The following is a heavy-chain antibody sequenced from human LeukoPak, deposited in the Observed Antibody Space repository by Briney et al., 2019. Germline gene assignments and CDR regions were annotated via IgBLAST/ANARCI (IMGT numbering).Heavy chain of an antibody. D-gene: IGHD3-16*01. CDR3: AREIPRADYAFDI. J-gene: IGHJ3*02. CDR2: INSGSSTI. Sequence: GGSLRLSCAASGFTFSSYSMNWVRQAPGKGLEWVSYINSGSSTIYYADSVKGRFTISRDNAKNSLYLQMNSLRAEDTAVYYCAREIPRADYAFDIWGQGTMVTVSS. CDR1: GFTFSSYS. V-gene: IGHV3-48*04.